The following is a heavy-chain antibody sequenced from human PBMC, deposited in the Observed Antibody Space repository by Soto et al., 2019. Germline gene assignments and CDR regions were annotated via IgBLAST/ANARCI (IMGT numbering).Heavy chain of an antibody. V-gene: IGHV4-34*01. Sequence: PSETLSLTCAVYGGSFSGYYLSWIRQPPGKGLEWIGEINHSGSTNYNPSLKSRVTISVDTSKNQFSLKLSSVTAADTAVYYCARVPIVVVVAASYFDPWGQGTLVTVSS. CDR1: GGSFSGYY. J-gene: IGHJ5*02. CDR2: INHSGST. CDR3: ARVPIVVVVAASYFDP. D-gene: IGHD2-15*01.